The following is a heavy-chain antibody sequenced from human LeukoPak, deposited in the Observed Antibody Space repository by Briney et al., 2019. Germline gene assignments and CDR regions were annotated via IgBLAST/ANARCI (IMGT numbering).Heavy chain of an antibody. J-gene: IGHJ4*02. Sequence: GGSLRLSSAASGFTVSRNYMSWVRQAPGKGLEWVSVIYSGGRTYYADSVKGRFTISRDNSKNTLYLQMNRLRAEDTAVYYCARAGPSSSWHQFDYWGQGTLVTVSS. V-gene: IGHV3-66*01. CDR3: ARAGPSSSWHQFDY. D-gene: IGHD6-13*01. CDR1: GFTVSRNY. CDR2: IYSGGRT.